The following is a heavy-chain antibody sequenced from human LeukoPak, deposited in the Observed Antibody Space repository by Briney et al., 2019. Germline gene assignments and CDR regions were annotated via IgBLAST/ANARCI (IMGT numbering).Heavy chain of an antibody. V-gene: IGHV3-11*01. CDR1: GIIFSDSY. J-gene: IGHJ4*02. CDR3: ARDPPKGNFDF. CDR2: ISNSGSAT. Sequence: GGSLRLSCMASGIIFSDSYMGWIRQAPGKGLEWISYISNSGSATYYADSVKGRFTISRDNAKNLVFLQMNSLTVEDTAVYYCARDPPKGNFDFWGQGTLVTVSS.